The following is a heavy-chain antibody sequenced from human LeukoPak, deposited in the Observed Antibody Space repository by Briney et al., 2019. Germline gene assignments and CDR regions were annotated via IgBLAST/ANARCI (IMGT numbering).Heavy chain of an antibody. Sequence: GGSLRLSCAASGFTFTNYAMTWVRQAPGKGLEWVSSISASGVMTYYADSVKGRFTVSRDTSKNSLYLRMSSLTAADTAVYYCAKDRSIGTYYTFDHWGQGTLVTVSS. CDR2: ISASGVMT. CDR3: AKDRSIGTYYTFDH. CDR1: GFTFTNYA. D-gene: IGHD1-26*01. J-gene: IGHJ4*02. V-gene: IGHV3-23*01.